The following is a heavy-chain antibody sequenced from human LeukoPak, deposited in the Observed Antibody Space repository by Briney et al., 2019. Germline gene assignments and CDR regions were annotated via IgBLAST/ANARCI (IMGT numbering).Heavy chain of an antibody. J-gene: IGHJ3*02. CDR3: ARQNLRDSDAFDI. CDR1: GYTFTGYF. D-gene: IGHD2/OR15-2a*01. CDR2: INPNSGDT. V-gene: IGHV1-2*02. Sequence: GASVKVSCKASGYTFTGYFIHWVRQAPGQGLEWMGWINPNSGDTNYAQNFQGRVTMTRDTSISTAYMELSSLRSEDTAVYYCARQNLRDSDAFDIWGQGTMVTVSS.